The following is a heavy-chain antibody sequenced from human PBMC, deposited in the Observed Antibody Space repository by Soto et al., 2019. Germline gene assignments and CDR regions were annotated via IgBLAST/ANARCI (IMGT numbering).Heavy chain of an antibody. V-gene: IGHV1-18*01. CDR3: ARDIPHYGDYLGDDY. J-gene: IGHJ4*02. Sequence: QVQLVQSGAEAKKPGASVKVSCKASGYTFNSYGISWVRQAPGQGLEWMGWISAYNGNTNYAQKLQGRVTMTTDTSTSTAYMELRSLRSDDTAVYYCARDIPHYGDYLGDDYWGQGTLVTVSS. CDR2: ISAYNGNT. CDR1: GYTFNSYG. D-gene: IGHD4-17*01.